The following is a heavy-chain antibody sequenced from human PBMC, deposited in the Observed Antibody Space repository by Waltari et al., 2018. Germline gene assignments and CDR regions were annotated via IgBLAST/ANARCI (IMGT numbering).Heavy chain of an antibody. CDR1: GGSISSYY. CDR2: IYTSGST. V-gene: IGHV4-4*07. J-gene: IGHJ5*02. CDR3: ARDRRVTMVRGVTNWFDP. D-gene: IGHD3-10*01. Sequence: QVQLQESRPGLVKPSETLSLTCPVPGGSISSYYWRWIRQPAAKGLEWIGRIYTSGSTNYNPSLKSRVTMSVDTSKNQFSLKLSSVTAADTAVYYCARDRRVTMVRGVTNWFDPWGQGTLVTVSS.